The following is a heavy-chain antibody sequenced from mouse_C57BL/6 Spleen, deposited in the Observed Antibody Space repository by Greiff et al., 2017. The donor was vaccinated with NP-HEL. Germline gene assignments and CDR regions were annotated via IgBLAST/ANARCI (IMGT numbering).Heavy chain of an antibody. J-gene: IGHJ2*01. V-gene: IGHV1-55*01. Sequence: VQLQQPGAELVKPGASVKMSCKASGYTFTSYWITWVKQRPGQGLEWIGDIYPGSGSTTYNEKFKSKATLTVDTSSSTAYMQLSSLTSEDSAVYYCARRGLLLRYPGDGGKGTTHTVSS. D-gene: IGHD1-1*01. CDR2: IYPGSGST. CDR1: GYTFTSYW. CDR3: ARRGLLLRYPGD.